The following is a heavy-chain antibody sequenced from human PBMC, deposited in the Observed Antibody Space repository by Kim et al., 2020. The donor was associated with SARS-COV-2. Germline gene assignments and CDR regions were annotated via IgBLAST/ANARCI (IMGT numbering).Heavy chain of an antibody. J-gene: IGHJ4*02. CDR3: TTEPSWNPEDF. CDR1: GFTFNTAW. V-gene: IGHV3-15*01. Sequence: GGSLRLSCAASGFTFNTAWMYWVRQAPGKGLEWVGLVKSKNDSGTTEYAAPVKGRFSNSRDDSKKMLYLEMNSLNTDDTAVYYCTTEPSWNPEDFWGQGTLVTVSS. D-gene: IGHD1-1*01. CDR2: VKSKNDSGTT.